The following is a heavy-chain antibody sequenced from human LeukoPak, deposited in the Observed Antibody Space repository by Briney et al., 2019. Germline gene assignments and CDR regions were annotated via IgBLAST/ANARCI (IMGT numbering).Heavy chain of an antibody. Sequence: AGESLRLSCAASGFTSSSYSMNWVRQAPGKGLEWVSSISSSSSYIYYADSVKGRFTISRDNAKNSLYLQMNSLRAEDTAVYYCASDIIAAAGADYWGQGTLVTVSS. D-gene: IGHD6-13*01. CDR1: GFTSSSYS. CDR3: ASDIIAAAGADY. CDR2: ISSSSSYI. V-gene: IGHV3-21*01. J-gene: IGHJ4*02.